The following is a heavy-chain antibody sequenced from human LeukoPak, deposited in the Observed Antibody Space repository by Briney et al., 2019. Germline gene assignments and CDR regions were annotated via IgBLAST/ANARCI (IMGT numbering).Heavy chain of an antibody. J-gene: IGHJ5*02. D-gene: IGHD3-22*01. CDR2: INPNSGGT. CDR3: ARNYYDSSGYYQNWFDP. V-gene: IGHV1-2*02. Sequence: ASVKVSCKASGYTFTGYYMHWVRQAPGQGLEWMGWINPNSGGTNYAQKFQSRVTMTRDMSISTAYMELSRLRSDDTAVYYCARNYYDSSGYYQNWFDPWGQGTLVTVSS. CDR1: GYTFTGYY.